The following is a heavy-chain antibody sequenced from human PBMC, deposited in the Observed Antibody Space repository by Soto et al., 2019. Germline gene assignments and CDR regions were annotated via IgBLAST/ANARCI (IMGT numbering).Heavy chain of an antibody. Sequence: EVQLVESGGGLVQPGGSLRLSCAASGFTFSGYNMNWVRQAPGKGLEWISCIKSDSSGTWYADSVKGRFTMSRDNAKKSLYLHMNSLRDEDTAVYFCARDSNWSSDYWGQGTLVAVSS. D-gene: IGHD1-1*01. CDR1: GFTFSGYN. V-gene: IGHV3-48*02. J-gene: IGHJ4*02. CDR2: IKSDSSGT. CDR3: ARDSNWSSDY.